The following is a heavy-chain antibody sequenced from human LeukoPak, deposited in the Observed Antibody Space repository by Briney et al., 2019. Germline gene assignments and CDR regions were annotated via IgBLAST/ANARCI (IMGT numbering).Heavy chain of an antibody. Sequence: GGSLRLSCAASGFTVISNYMSWIRQAPGKGLEWVSYISSSSSYTNYADSVKGRFTISRDNAKNSLYLQMNSLRAEDTAVYYCARDRDGYSYGWGQGTLVTVSS. V-gene: IGHV3-11*06. CDR2: ISSSSSYT. D-gene: IGHD5-18*01. CDR3: ARDRDGYSYG. CDR1: GFTVISNY. J-gene: IGHJ4*02.